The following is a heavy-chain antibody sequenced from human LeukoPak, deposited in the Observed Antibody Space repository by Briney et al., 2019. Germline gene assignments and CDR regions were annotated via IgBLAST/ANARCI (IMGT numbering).Heavy chain of an antibody. D-gene: IGHD3-22*01. CDR2: INPNSGGT. J-gene: IGHJ4*02. CDR1: GYTFTGYY. CDR3: ARDGSTWADYYDSSGYYRRFDY. Sequence: ASVKVSCKASGYTFTGYYMHWVRQAPGQGLEWMGWINPNSGGTNYAQKFQGRVTMTTDTSTSTAYMELRSLRSDDTAVYYCARDGSTWADYYDSSGYYRRFDYWGQGTLVTVSS. V-gene: IGHV1-2*02.